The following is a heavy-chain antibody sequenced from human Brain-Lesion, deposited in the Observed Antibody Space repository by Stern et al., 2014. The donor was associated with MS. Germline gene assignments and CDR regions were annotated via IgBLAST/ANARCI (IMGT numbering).Heavy chain of an antibody. CDR2: IYASGST. V-gene: IGHV4-61*02. CDR1: GGSISSGSYY. CDR3: VRETGGYTYGDTDFFDF. D-gene: IGHD5-18*01. J-gene: IGHJ4*02. Sequence: QVQLVESGPGLVKPSQTLSLTCSVSGGSISSGSYYWNWIRQPAGKGLEWIGRIYASGSTNYSPSLKSRVFISGDPSKNQFSLKLSSVTAADAAMYYCVRETGGYTYGDTDFFDFWGQGTLVTVSS.